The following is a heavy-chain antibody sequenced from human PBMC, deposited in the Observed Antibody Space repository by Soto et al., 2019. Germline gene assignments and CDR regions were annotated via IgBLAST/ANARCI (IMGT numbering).Heavy chain of an antibody. Sequence: QVQLQESGPGLVKPSQTLSLTCTVSGGSISSGGYYWSWIRQHPGKGLEWIGYIYYSGSTYYNPSLKSGVTISVGTSKNQFSLKLSSVTAADTAVYYCARGPDCSGGSCYDAEYFQHWGQGTLVTVSS. V-gene: IGHV4-31*03. J-gene: IGHJ1*01. CDR3: ARGPDCSGGSCYDAEYFQH. D-gene: IGHD2-15*01. CDR2: IYYSGST. CDR1: GGSISSGGYY.